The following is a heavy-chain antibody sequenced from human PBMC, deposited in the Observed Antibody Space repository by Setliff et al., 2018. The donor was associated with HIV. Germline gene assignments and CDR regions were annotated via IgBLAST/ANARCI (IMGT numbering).Heavy chain of an antibody. V-gene: IGHV4-61*02. J-gene: IGHJ6*03. CDR3: ARRFLEWFPPSYFYYYMDV. D-gene: IGHD3-3*01. Sequence: PSETLSLTCTVSGGSISRGSYYWSWLRQPAGKGLEWIGRIYTSGSIHYNPSLQSRVTISVETSKNQFSLKLSSVTAADTAVYYCARRFLEWFPPSYFYYYMDVWGKGTTVTVSS. CDR2: IYTSGSI. CDR1: GGSISRGSYY.